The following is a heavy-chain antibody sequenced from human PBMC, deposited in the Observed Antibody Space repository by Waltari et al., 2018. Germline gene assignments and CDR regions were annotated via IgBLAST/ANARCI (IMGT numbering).Heavy chain of an antibody. V-gene: IGHV3-53*04. CDR2: IYSGGST. D-gene: IGHD6-19*01. Sequence: EVQLVESGGGLVQPGGSLRLSCAASGFTVSSNYMSWVRQAPGKGLEWVSVIYSGGSTYYADSVTGRFTISRHNSKNTLYLQMNSLRAEDTAVYYCARIHSSGWEAIDYWGQGTLVTVSS. CDR1: GFTVSSNY. CDR3: ARIHSSGWEAIDY. J-gene: IGHJ4*02.